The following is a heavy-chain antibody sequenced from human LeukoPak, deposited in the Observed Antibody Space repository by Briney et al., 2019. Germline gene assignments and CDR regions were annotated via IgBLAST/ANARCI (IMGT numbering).Heavy chain of an antibody. D-gene: IGHD3-22*01. CDR1: GYSLTSYW. Sequence: GESLKISCKGSGYSLTSYWIGWVRQMPGKGLEWMGIIYPGDSDTRYSPSFQGQVTISADKSISTAYLQWSSLKASDTAMYYCARAGPDSSGYTRRDYFDYWGQGTLVTVSS. CDR3: ARAGPDSSGYTRRDYFDY. CDR2: IYPGDSDT. J-gene: IGHJ4*02. V-gene: IGHV5-51*01.